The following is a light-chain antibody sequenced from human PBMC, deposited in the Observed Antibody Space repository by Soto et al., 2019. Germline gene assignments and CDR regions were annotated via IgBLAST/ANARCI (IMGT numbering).Light chain of an antibody. CDR1: SSDVGGYNY. Sequence: QSVLTQPASVSGSPGQSITISCPGTSSDVGGYNYVSWYQQHPGKAPKLMIYDVSNRPSGVSNRFSGSKSGNTASLTISGLQAEDEADYYCSSYTSSSTLDFGTGTKVTVL. CDR2: DVS. CDR3: SSYTSSSTLD. V-gene: IGLV2-14*01. J-gene: IGLJ1*01.